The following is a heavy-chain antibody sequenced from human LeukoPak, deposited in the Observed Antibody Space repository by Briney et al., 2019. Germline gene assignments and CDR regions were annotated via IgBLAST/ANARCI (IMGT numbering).Heavy chain of an antibody. D-gene: IGHD3-10*01. CDR3: ARAPLWFGELLDSYFDY. CDR1: GYTFTSYD. Sequence: ASVKVSCKASGYTFTSYDINWVRQATGQGLEWMGWMNPNSGNTGYAQKFQGRVTMTRDTSTSTVYMELSSLRSEDTAVYYCARAPLWFGELLDSYFDYWGQGTLVTVSS. CDR2: MNPNSGNT. V-gene: IGHV1-8*01. J-gene: IGHJ4*02.